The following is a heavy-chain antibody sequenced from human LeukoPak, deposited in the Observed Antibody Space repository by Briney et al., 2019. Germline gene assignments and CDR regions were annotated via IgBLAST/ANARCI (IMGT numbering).Heavy chain of an antibody. V-gene: IGHV3-30-3*01. D-gene: IGHD2-15*01. Sequence: GGSLRLSCAASGFTFSSYAMHWVRQAPGKGLEWVAVISYDGSNKYYADSVKGRFTISRDNSKNTLYLQMNSLRAEDTAVYYCARDRPLGGNYFDYWGQGTLVTVSS. J-gene: IGHJ4*02. CDR3: ARDRPLGGNYFDY. CDR1: GFTFSSYA. CDR2: ISYDGSNK.